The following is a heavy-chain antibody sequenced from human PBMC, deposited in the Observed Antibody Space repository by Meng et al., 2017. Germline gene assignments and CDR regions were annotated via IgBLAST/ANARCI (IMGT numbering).Heavy chain of an antibody. CDR3: AWGGVRLYDSSGYTFDY. D-gene: IGHD3-22*01. Sequence: SVKVSCKASGGTFSSYAISWVRQAPGQGLEWMGGIIPIFGTANYAQKFQGRVTITTDESTSTAYMELSSLRSEDTAVYYCAWGGVRLYDSSGYTFDYWGQGTRVTGSS. J-gene: IGHJ4*02. CDR2: IIPIFGTA. CDR1: GGTFSSYA. V-gene: IGHV1-69*05.